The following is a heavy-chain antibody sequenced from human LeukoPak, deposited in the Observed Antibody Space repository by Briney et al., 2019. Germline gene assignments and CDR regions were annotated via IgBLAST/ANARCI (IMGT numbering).Heavy chain of an antibody. CDR2: IRYDGSDK. D-gene: IGHD2-21*01. V-gene: IGHV3-33*01. CDR3: ARRDSYAFDI. CDR1: GFSFSDCS. Sequence: PGGSLRLSCAPSGFSFSDCSMHCVRQAPGKRLEWVAVIRYDGSDKTYADSVRGRFTISRDNSKDKLYLQLNSLRAEDTAVYYCARRDSYAFDIWGQGTMVTVSS. J-gene: IGHJ3*02.